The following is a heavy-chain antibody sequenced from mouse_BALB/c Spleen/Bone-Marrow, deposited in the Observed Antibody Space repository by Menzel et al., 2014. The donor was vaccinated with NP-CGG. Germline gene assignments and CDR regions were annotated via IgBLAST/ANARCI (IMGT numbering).Heavy chain of an antibody. CDR3: ARESLYGGNYY. CDR1: GYTFTSYT. J-gene: IGHJ2*01. V-gene: IGHV1-4*01. D-gene: IGHD2-1*01. Sequence: QVQLQQSGAELARPGASVKMSCKASGYTFTSYTMHWVKRRPGQGLEWIGYINPSSGYTNYNQKFKDKATLTADKSSSTAYMQLSSLTSEDSAVYYCARESLYGGNYYWGQGTTLTVSS. CDR2: INPSSGYT.